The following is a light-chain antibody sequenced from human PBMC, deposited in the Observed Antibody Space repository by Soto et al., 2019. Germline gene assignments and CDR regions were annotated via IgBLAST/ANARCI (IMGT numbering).Light chain of an antibody. CDR3: QQRSNWPPYT. Sequence: EIVLTQSPATLSLSPGERATLSCRASQSVSSYLAWYQQKPGQAPRLLIYDASNSATGIPARFSGSGSGTEFTLTSSSLEPEDFAVYYWQQRSNWPPYTFGQGTKLEIK. J-gene: IGKJ2*01. CDR2: DAS. V-gene: IGKV3-11*01. CDR1: QSVSSY.